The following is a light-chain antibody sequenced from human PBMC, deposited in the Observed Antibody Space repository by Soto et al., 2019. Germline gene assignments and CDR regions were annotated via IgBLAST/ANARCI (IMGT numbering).Light chain of an antibody. CDR3: RSYTSSSTLLV. CDR2: DVS. J-gene: IGLJ1*01. CDR1: SSDVGGYNY. V-gene: IGLV2-14*01. Sequence: QSALTQPASVSGSPGQSITISCTGTSSDVGGYNYVSWYQQHPGKAPKLMIYDVSNRPSGVSNRFSGSKSGNTASLTISGLQAEDEADYSCRSYTSSSTLLVFGTGTKLTVL.